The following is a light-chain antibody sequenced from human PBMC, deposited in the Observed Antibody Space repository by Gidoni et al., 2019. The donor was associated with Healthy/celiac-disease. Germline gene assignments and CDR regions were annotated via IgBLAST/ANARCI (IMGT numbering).Light chain of an antibody. V-gene: IGKV1-5*03. CDR3: QQYYSYSYT. CDR2: NAS. Sequence: EIQITQSPSHLSASVGDRVTITCRASQSISSWLAWYQQKPGKAPKLLIYNASSLESGVPSRFSGSGSGTEFTLTISSLQPDDFATYYCQQYYSYSYTFGQGTKLEIK. J-gene: IGKJ2*01. CDR1: QSISSW.